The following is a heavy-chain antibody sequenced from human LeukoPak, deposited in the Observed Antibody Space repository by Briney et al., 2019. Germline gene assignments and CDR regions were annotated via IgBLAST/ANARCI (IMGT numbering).Heavy chain of an antibody. Sequence: GGSLRLSCAASGFTFSSYWMSWVRQAPGKGLEWVANIKQDGSEKYYVDSVKGRFTISRDNAKISLYLQMNSLRAEDTAVYYCARMVRGVTFDYWGQGTLVTVSS. D-gene: IGHD3-10*01. J-gene: IGHJ4*02. CDR3: ARMVRGVTFDY. CDR1: GFTFSSYW. V-gene: IGHV3-7*03. CDR2: IKQDGSEK.